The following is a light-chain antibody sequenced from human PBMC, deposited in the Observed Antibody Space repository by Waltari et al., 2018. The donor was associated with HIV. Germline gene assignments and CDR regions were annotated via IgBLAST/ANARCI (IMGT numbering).Light chain of an antibody. CDR1: RSNIGSNT. J-gene: IGLJ3*02. CDR3: ATWDDALSGPV. V-gene: IGLV1-44*01. CDR2: SNN. Sequence: QSVLTQPPSASGTPGQRVIISCSGNRSNIGSNTVNWYQQFSGAAPTLLINSNNQRPSAVPDRFSWSKSGAAASLAISGLKSEDEADYHCATWDDALSGPVFGAGTKLTV.